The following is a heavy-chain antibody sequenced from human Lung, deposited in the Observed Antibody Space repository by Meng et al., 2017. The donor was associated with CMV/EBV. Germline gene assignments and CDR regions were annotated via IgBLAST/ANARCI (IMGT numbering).Heavy chain of an antibody. CDR2: IYTGGSA. J-gene: IGHJ6*02. Sequence: GGSXRLXCAVSGFXVSSKYMTWVRQTPGKGLEWVSIIYTGGSASYADSVKGRFTISRDNSKNTLYLQMNSLRAEDTAVYYCATQAPPGITDKDYFYYGMDVXGQGXTVTVSS. CDR3: ATQAPPGITDKDYFYYGMDV. CDR1: GFXVSSKY. D-gene: IGHD1-14*01. V-gene: IGHV3-53*01.